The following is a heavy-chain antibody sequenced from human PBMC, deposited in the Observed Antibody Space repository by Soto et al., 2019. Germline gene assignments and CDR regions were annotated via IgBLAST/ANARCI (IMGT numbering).Heavy chain of an antibody. CDR3: ARRLFGSGWTLDS. D-gene: IGHD6-19*01. Sequence: SETLSLTCDVSGASITTYYWSGIRQAPGKGLEWIGNVYHTGSTDYNSSLKSRVTISVDTSKSQFSLNMNSVTAADTAVYYCARRLFGSGWTLDSWGQGALVTVSS. J-gene: IGHJ4*02. V-gene: IGHV4-59*01. CDR1: GASITTYY. CDR2: VYHTGST.